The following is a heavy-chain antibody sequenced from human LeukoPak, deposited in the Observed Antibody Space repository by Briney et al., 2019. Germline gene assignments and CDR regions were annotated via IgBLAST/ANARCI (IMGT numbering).Heavy chain of an antibody. V-gene: IGHV3-74*01. J-gene: IGHJ5*02. Sequence: GGSLRLSCAASGFTLSRYWMHWVRQAPGKGLVWVSRINSGGSSTNYADSVKGRFTISRDNAKNTLYLQMNSLRAEDTAMYYCARAPYYDASTDNWFGPWGQGTLVTVSS. CDR3: ARAPYYDASTDNWFGP. D-gene: IGHD3-10*01. CDR1: GFTLSRYW. CDR2: INSGGSST.